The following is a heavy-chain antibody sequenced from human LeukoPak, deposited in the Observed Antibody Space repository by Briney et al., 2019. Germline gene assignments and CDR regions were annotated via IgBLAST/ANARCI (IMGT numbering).Heavy chain of an antibody. Sequence: GSLRLSCAASGFSFINYEMKWVRRAPGKGLEWVSYISSSGSTTYYADSVKGRFTISRDNAKNSLSLQMNSLRVEDTAVYYCARGVPARRFDYWGQGTLVTVSS. CDR3: ARGVPARRFDY. CDR1: GFSFINYE. J-gene: IGHJ4*02. CDR2: ISSSGSTT. V-gene: IGHV3-48*03.